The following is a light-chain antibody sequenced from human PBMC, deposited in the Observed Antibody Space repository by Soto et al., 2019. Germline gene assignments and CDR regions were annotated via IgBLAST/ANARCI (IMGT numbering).Light chain of an antibody. CDR3: QQYSGSPYT. CDR2: GAS. J-gene: IGKJ2*01. V-gene: IGKV3-20*01. CDR1: QSVRSNY. Sequence: EIVLTQSPGTLSLSPGERATLSCRASQSVRSNYLAWYQRKPGQAPRLLIYGASSRATHIPDRFSGTGSGTDFTLTISRLEPKDCAECYGQQYSGSPYTFGQAPKLEI.